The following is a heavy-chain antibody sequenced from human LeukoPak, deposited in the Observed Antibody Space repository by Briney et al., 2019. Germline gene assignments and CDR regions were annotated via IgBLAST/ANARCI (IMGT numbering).Heavy chain of an antibody. CDR3: AKAITILGVVIGYFDY. J-gene: IGHJ4*02. Sequence: GRSLRLSCTASGFTFSSYAIIWVRQAPGKGLEWVSFISGSGGSTYYADSVKGRYTISRDNSKNTLYLQMNSLRAEDTAVYYCAKAITILGVVIGYFDYWGQGTLVTVSS. CDR2: ISGSGGST. V-gene: IGHV3-23*01. CDR1: GFTFSSYA. D-gene: IGHD3-3*01.